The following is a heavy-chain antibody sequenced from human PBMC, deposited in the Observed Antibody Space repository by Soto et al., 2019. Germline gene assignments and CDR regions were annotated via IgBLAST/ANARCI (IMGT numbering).Heavy chain of an antibody. CDR1: GGSISSYY. J-gene: IGHJ5*02. Sequence: PSDTLSLTFTVSGGSISSYYWSWIRQPAGKGLEGIGRIYTSGSTNYNPSLKSLVTMSVDTSKNQFSLKLSSVTAADTAVYYCERDSHEYYYGSGSYYTHTVNWFGPWGQGTLVTVSS. V-gene: IGHV4-4*07. CDR3: ERDSHEYYYGSGSYYTHTVNWFGP. CDR2: IYTSGST. D-gene: IGHD3-10*01.